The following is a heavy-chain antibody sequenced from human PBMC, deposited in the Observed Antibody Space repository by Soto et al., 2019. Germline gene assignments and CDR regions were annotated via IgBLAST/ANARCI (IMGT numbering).Heavy chain of an antibody. CDR1: GFNFSNYA. CDR2: ISGSGGST. Sequence: PGGSHRLRYAASGFNFSNYAMSWVSQATGKGLEWVSAISGSGGSTYYADSVKGRFTISRDNSKNTLYLQMNSLRAEDTAVYYCAKSTAMVPVDYWGQGTLVTVSS. J-gene: IGHJ4*02. CDR3: AKSTAMVPVDY. V-gene: IGHV3-23*01. D-gene: IGHD5-18*01.